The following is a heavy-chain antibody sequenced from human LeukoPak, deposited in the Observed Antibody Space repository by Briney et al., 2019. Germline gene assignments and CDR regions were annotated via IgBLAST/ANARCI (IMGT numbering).Heavy chain of an antibody. D-gene: IGHD3-16*01. V-gene: IGHV3-66*01. CDR3: AREISRFGI. J-gene: IGHJ4*02. CDR1: GFTVSSSNY. Sequence: GGSLRLSCAASGFTVSSSNYMNWVRQAPGKGLEWVSGIYTGGTTYYTDSVKGRFTISRDNPNKTLYLQMHSLRAEDTAVYYCAREISRFGIWGQGALVTVSS. CDR2: IYTGGTT.